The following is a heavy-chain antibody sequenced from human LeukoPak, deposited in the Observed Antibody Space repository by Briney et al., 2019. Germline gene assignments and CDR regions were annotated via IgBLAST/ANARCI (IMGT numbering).Heavy chain of an antibody. CDR2: INPSGGST. V-gene: IGHV1-46*01. CDR3: ARAIIGDAFDI. Sequence: ASVKVSCKASGYTFTSYYMHWVRQAPGQGLEWMGIINPSGGSTSYAQKFQGRVTMTRDMSTSTVYMELSSLRSGDTAVYYCARAIIGDAFDIWGQGTMVTVSS. CDR1: GYTFTSYY. J-gene: IGHJ3*02.